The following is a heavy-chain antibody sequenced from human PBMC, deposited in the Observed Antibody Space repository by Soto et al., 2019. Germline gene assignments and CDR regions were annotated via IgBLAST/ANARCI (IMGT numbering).Heavy chain of an antibody. J-gene: IGHJ5*02. CDR1: GYTFTSYG. CDR2: ISAYNGNK. D-gene: IGHD3-10*01. Sequence: QVQLVQSGAEVKKPGASVKVSCKASGYTFTSYGISWVRQAPGQVLEWMGWISAYNGNKNYAQKLQGRVTMTTDTSTSTAYMELRSLRSDDTAVYYCARGRITMVRGVIRLNWFDPWGQGTLVTVSS. CDR3: ARGRITMVRGVIRLNWFDP. V-gene: IGHV1-18*01.